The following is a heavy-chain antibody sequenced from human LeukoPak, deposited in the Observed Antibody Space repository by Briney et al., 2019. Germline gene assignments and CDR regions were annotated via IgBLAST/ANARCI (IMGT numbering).Heavy chain of an antibody. D-gene: IGHD6-19*01. V-gene: IGHV3-74*01. CDR2: INPDGTST. J-gene: IGHJ4*02. CDR1: GFTFSTYW. Sequence: GGCLRLSCAASGFTFSTYWMHWVRQAPGKGLVWVSRINPDGTSTSNADSVKGRFTISRDNAKNTVFLQVNSLRAEDTAVYYCTRATAVAFDYWGQGTLVTV. CDR3: TRATAVAFDY.